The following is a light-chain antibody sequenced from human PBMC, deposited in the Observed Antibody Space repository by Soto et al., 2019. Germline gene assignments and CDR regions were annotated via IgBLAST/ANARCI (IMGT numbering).Light chain of an antibody. CDR1: SRDIGGYNY. V-gene: IGLV2-14*01. Sequence: QSALTQPASVSGSLGRSITIPCSGSSRDIGGYNYVSWYQQYPGKAPKLIIFEVSNRPSGVSNRFSGSKSGSTASLTISGLRAEDEADYYCSAYTTAIWVSGGGTKLTVL. J-gene: IGLJ3*02. CDR2: EVS. CDR3: SAYTTAIWV.